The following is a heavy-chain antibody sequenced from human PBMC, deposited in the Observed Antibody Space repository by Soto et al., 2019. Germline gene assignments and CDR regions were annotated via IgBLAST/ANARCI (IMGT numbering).Heavy chain of an antibody. Sequence: PGGSLRLSCAASGFTFSTYSMNWVRQAPGKGLEWVSSISSSSTIYYADSVKGRFTISRDNAQNSLYLQMHSLRAEDTAVYYCARERGSGWTFDYWGQGTLVTVS. CDR2: ISSSSTI. CDR3: ARERGSGWTFDY. J-gene: IGHJ4*02. CDR1: GFTFSTYS. D-gene: IGHD6-19*01. V-gene: IGHV3-48*01.